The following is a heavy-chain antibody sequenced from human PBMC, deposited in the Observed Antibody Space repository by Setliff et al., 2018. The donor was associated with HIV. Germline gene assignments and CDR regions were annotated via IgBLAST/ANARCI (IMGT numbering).Heavy chain of an antibody. Sequence: SETLSLTCAVYGGSFSSYYWSWIRQPPGKGLEWIGEINHSGSTNYNPSLKSRVTISVDTSKNQFSLKVSSVTAADTAVYYCARERSLITNRRYIDSWGQGTQVTVSS. CDR2: INHSGST. CDR3: ARERSLITNRRYIDS. CDR1: GGSFSSYY. J-gene: IGHJ4*02. V-gene: IGHV4-34*01. D-gene: IGHD1-1*01.